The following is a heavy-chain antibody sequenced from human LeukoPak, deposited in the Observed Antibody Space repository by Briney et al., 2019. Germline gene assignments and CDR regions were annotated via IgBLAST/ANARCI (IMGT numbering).Heavy chain of an antibody. CDR2: IYYSGGT. D-gene: IGHD3-10*01. Sequence: SETLSLTCTVSGGSISSYYWSWIRQPPGKGLEWVGYIYYSGGTNYNPSLKSRVTISVDTSKNQFSLKLSSVTAADTAVYYCARLKYYYGSGSDYYYGMDVWGQGTTVTVSS. J-gene: IGHJ6*02. CDR3: ARLKYYYGSGSDYYYGMDV. CDR1: GGSISSYY. V-gene: IGHV4-59*08.